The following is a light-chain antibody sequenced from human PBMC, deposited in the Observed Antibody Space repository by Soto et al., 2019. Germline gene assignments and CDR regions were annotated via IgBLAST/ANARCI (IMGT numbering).Light chain of an antibody. V-gene: IGKV1-5*03. J-gene: IGKJ1*01. CDR1: QSISSW. CDR3: QQYNSYSET. Sequence: DIQMTQSPSTLSASVGDRVTITCRASQSISSWLAWYQQKPGKAPKLLIYKASNLESGVPSRFSGSGSGTEFTLTISSLQPDDLATYYCQQYNSYSETFGQGTRLEIK. CDR2: KAS.